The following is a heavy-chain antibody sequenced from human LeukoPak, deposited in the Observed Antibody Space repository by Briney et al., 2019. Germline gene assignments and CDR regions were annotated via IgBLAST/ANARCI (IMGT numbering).Heavy chain of an antibody. CDR3: ARVSGRYFDWLFPSYYYGMDV. V-gene: IGHV1-18*01. CDR1: GYTFTSYG. J-gene: IGHJ6*02. CDR2: ISAYNGNT. D-gene: IGHD3-9*01. Sequence: GASVKVSCKASGYTFTSYGISWVRQAPGRGLEWMGWISAYNGNTNYAQKLQGRVTMTTDTSTSTAYMELRSLRSDDTAVYYCARVSGRYFDWLFPSYYYGMDVWGQGTTVTVSS.